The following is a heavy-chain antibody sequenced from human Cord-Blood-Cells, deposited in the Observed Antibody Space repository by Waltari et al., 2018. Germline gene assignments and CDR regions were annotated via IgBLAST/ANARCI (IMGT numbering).Heavy chain of an antibody. Sequence: QVQLVQSGAEVKKPGASVKVSCKASGYTFTSYYMHWVRQAPGQGLEWMGIINPRGGRTRDAQKFQGRVTMTRDTSTSTVYMELSSLRSEDTAVYYCASVTVGGSYDYWGQGTLVTVSS. CDR3: ASVTVGGSYDY. J-gene: IGHJ4*02. CDR1: GYTFTSYY. CDR2: INPRGGRT. V-gene: IGHV1-46*01. D-gene: IGHD1-26*01.